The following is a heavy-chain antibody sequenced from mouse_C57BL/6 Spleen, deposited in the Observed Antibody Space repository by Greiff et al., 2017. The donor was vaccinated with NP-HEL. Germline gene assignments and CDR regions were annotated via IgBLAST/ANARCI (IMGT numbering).Heavy chain of an antibody. CDR1: GYTFTSYG. D-gene: IGHD2-4*01. V-gene: IGHV1-81*01. CDR3: ARDYDYEVGYCDV. CDR2: IYPRSGNT. J-gene: IGHJ1*03. Sequence: QVQLQQSGAELARPGASVKLSCKASGYTFTSYGISWVKQRTGQGLEWIGEIYPRSGNTYYNEKFKGKATLTADKSSSTAYMELRSLTSADSAVYFCARDYDYEVGYCDVWGTGTTVTVSS.